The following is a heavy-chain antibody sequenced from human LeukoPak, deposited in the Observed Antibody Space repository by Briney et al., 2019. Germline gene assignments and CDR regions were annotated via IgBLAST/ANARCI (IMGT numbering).Heavy chain of an antibody. CDR2: ISSSSSYI. CDR3: ARDSTVVTRMSY. CDR1: GFTFSSYS. D-gene: IGHD4-23*01. J-gene: IGHJ4*02. V-gene: IGHV3-21*01. Sequence: GGSPRLSCAASGFTFSSYSFNWVRQAPGKGLEWVSSISSSSSYIYYADSVKGRFTISRDNAKNSLYLQMNSLRAEDTAVYYCARDSTVVTRMSYWGQGTLVTVSS.